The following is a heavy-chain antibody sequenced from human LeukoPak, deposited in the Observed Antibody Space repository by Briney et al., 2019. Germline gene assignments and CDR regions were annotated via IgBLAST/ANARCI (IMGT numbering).Heavy chain of an antibody. CDR1: GGSISSYY. Sequence: PSETLSLTCTVSGGSISSYYWSWIRQPPGKGLEWIGYIYYSGSTNYNPSLKSRVTISVDTSKNQFSLKLSSVTAADTAVYYSARDISDYWGQGTLVTVSS. CDR3: ARDISDY. J-gene: IGHJ4*02. CDR2: IYYSGST. V-gene: IGHV4-59*01.